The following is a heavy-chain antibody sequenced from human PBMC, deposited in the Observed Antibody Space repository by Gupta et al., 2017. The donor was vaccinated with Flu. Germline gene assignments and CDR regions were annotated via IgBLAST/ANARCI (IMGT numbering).Heavy chain of an antibody. CDR3: AQIGHRAVAGQVGD. J-gene: IGHJ4*02. V-gene: IGHV2-26*01. CDR1: VFSLSNARMG. CDR2: IFSNEEK. D-gene: IGHD6-19*01. Sequence: VTLKESGPVLVIPTETLTLTCTVSVFSLSNARMGVSWIRQPPGKALEWLANIFSNEEKSYSTTRKSRLTISKDTAKSQVVRTMTEMETVETAKYYYAQIGHRAVAGQVGDGGQGTMVTVYS.